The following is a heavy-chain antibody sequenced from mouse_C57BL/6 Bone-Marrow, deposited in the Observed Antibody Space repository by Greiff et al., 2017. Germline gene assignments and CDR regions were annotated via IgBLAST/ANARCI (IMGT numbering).Heavy chain of an antibody. V-gene: IGHV1-26*01. CDR1: GYTFTDYY. CDR3: AFITTVVSFDY. Sequence: EVQLQQSGPELVKPGASVKISCKASGYTFTDYYMNWVKQSHGKSLEWIGDINPNNGGTSYNQKFKGKATLTVDKSSSTAYMELRSLTSEDSAVYYCAFITTVVSFDYWGQGTTRTVSS. CDR2: INPNNGGT. D-gene: IGHD1-1*01. J-gene: IGHJ2*01.